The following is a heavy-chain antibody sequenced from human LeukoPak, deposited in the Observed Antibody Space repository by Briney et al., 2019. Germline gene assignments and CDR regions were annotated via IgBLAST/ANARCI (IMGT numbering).Heavy chain of an antibody. J-gene: IGHJ4*02. Sequence: GGSLRLSCAAAGFTFSKFAMHWVRQAPDKGLEWVAVVSYDGSYKYYADSVKGRFTISRDNSKNTLYQQMNSLRAEDTAVYYCARAPGYGAAYYFDYWGQGTLVTVSS. CDR1: GFTFSKFA. CDR3: ARAPGYGAAYYFDY. D-gene: IGHD1-1*01. CDR2: VSYDGSYK. V-gene: IGHV3-30*04.